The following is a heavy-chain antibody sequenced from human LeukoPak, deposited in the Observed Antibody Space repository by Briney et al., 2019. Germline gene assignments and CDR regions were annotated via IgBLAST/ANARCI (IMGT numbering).Heavy chain of an antibody. Sequence: SETLSLTCTVSGGSISSSSYYWGWIRQPPGKGLEWIGSIYYSGSTYYNPSLKSRVTISVDTSKNQFSLKLSSVTAADTAVYYCARSLARDSSSWYQSDYWGQGTLVTVPS. CDR1: GGSISSSSYY. CDR2: IYYSGST. V-gene: IGHV4-39*01. CDR3: ARSLARDSSSWYQSDY. J-gene: IGHJ4*02. D-gene: IGHD6-13*01.